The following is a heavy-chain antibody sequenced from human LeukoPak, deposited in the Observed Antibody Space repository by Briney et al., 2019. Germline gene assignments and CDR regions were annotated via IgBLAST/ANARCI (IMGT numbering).Heavy chain of an antibody. CDR3: ARSSRTRVTYYFDY. CDR2: ISSSSSTI. V-gene: IGHV3-48*04. CDR1: GFTFSSYS. J-gene: IGHJ4*02. Sequence: GGSLRLSCAASGFTFSSYSMNWVRQAPGKGLEWVSYISSSSSTIYYADSVKGRFTISRDNAKNSLYLQMNSLRAEDTAVYYCARSSRTRVTYYFDYWGQGTLVTVSS.